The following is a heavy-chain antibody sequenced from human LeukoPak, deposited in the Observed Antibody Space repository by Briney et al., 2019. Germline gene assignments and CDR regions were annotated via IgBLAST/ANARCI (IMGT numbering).Heavy chain of an antibody. CDR3: AKGRSDFDY. J-gene: IGHJ4*02. CDR1: GFTFSTYG. CDR2: IGSDGSGK. Sequence: GGSLRLSCAASGFTFSTYGMYWVRQAPGKGLEWVAFIGSDGSGKYHADSVRGRFTISRDNSKNTLSLQMSSLRAEGTAVYYCAKGRSDFDYWGQGTLVTVSS. V-gene: IGHV3-30*02.